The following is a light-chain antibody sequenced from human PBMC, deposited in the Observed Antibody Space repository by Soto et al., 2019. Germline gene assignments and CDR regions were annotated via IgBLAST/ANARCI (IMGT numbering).Light chain of an antibody. J-gene: IGKJ5*01. V-gene: IGKV2D-29*02. CDR1: QSLLHITGETF. CDR3: MQSTQLPPT. CDR2: EVS. Sequence: DVLMTQTPLSLSFAPGQPSSISCKSGQSLLHITGETFLFWYLQKPGQSPQLLIYEVSTRVSGVPDRFSGSGSGTDFTLEISRVETDDVGIYYCMQSTQLPPTFGQGTRLEIK.